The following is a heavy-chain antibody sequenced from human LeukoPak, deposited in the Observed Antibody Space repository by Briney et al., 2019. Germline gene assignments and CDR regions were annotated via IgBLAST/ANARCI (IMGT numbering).Heavy chain of an antibody. CDR1: GFTFSSYD. J-gene: IGHJ2*01. V-gene: IGHV3-13*01. CDR3: ARVATVTTYDWYFDL. D-gene: IGHD4-17*01. Sequence: GGSLRLSCAASGFTFSSYDMHWVRQATGKGLEWVSAIGTAGDTYYPGSVKGRFTISRENAKNSLYLQMNSLSAGDTAVYYCARVATVTTYDWYFDLWGRGTLVTVSS. CDR2: IGTAGDT.